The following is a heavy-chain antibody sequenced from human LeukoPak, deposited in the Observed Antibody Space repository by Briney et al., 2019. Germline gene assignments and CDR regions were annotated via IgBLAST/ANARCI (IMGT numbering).Heavy chain of an antibody. CDR2: ISSSGSTI. V-gene: IGHV3-48*03. CDR1: GFTFSSYK. D-gene: IGHD3-22*01. J-gene: IGHJ4*02. Sequence: GGSLRLSCAASGFTFSSYKMNWVRQAPGKGLEWVSYISSSGSTIYYADSVKGRFTISRDNAKNSLYLQMNSLRAEDTAVYYCARGYYYDSSGFFDYWGQGTLVTVSS. CDR3: ARGYYYDSSGFFDY.